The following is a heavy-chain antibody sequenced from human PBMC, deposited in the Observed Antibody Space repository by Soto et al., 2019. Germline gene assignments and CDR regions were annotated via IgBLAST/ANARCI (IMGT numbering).Heavy chain of an antibody. CDR2: INIVGGAT. D-gene: IGHD5-12*01. Sequence: EVQLLESGGGLVQPGGSLRLSCAASGFTFSNYAMSWVRQAPGKALEWVSSINIVGGATNYADSVRGRFTMSRDDSRNTVFLQMNSLRAEYTAVDYCTKNYDFDSWGQGTLVTVSS. J-gene: IGHJ4*02. V-gene: IGHV3-23*01. CDR3: TKNYDFDS. CDR1: GFTFSNYA.